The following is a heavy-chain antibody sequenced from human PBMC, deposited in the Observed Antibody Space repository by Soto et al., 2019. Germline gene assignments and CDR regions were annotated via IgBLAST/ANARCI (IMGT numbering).Heavy chain of an antibody. Sequence: SETLSLTCAVYGGSFSGYYWSWIRQPPGKGLEWIGEINHSGSTNYNPSLKSRVTISVDTSKNQFSLKLSSVTAADTAVYYCGRLNQEGWNRNRDWFDPWGQGSLVTV. J-gene: IGHJ5*02. CDR2: INHSGST. D-gene: IGHD1-1*01. CDR3: GRLNQEGWNRNRDWFDP. V-gene: IGHV4-34*01. CDR1: GGSFSGYY.